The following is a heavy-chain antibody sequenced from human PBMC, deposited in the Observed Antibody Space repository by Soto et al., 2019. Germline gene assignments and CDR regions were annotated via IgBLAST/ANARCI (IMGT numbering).Heavy chain of an antibody. CDR1: GYTFTGYY. D-gene: IGHD3-22*01. V-gene: IGHV1-2*02. J-gene: IGHJ5*02. CDR3: ARGTRYYDSSALRGWFDP. Sequence: GASVKVSCKASGYTFTGYYMHWVRQAPGQGLEWMGWINPNSGGTNYAQKFQGRVTMTRDTSISTAYMELSRLRSDDTAVYCCARGTRYYDSSALRGWFDPWGQGTLVTVSS. CDR2: INPNSGGT.